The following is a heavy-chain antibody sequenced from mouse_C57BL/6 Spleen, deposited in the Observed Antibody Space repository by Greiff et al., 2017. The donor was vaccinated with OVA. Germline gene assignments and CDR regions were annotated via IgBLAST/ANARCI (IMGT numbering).Heavy chain of an antibody. CDR1: GYTFTDHT. CDR2: IYPRDGST. D-gene: IGHD2-12*01. V-gene: IGHV1-78*01. Sequence: QVQLKQSAAELVKPGASVKISCKVSGYTFTDHTIHWMKQRPEQGLEWMGYIYPRDGSTKYNEKFKGKATLTADKSSSTAYMQLNSLTSDYSAVYFGARAYYSSYLDYWGQGTTLTVSS. J-gene: IGHJ2*01. CDR3: ARAYYSSYLDY.